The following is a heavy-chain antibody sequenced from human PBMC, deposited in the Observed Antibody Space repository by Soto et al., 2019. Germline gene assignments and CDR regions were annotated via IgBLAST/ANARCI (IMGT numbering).Heavy chain of an antibody. J-gene: IGHJ4*02. CDR2: ISSSGSYI. Sequence: EVQLVESGGGLVKPGGSLRLSCAASGFTFSTYSMNWVRQAPGKGLEWVSSISSSGSYIYYADSVKSRFTISRDNAKNSLDLQMNSLRAEDTAVYYCARDHSIYGSGSYYNYWGQGILVTVSS. V-gene: IGHV3-21*01. CDR3: ARDHSIYGSGSYYNY. CDR1: GFTFSTYS. D-gene: IGHD3-10*01.